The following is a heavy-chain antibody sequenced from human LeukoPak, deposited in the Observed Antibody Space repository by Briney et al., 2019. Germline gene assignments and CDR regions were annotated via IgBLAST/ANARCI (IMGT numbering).Heavy chain of an antibody. Sequence: GGSLGLSCAASVVTPNNASTSWVPHAPREGLEWVGRIKSKTDAGTTDYAESVKGIFSISRDDSKNSLYLQMNSLKTEDTAVYYCTTLKFYYASGPSWGQGTLVTVSS. V-gene: IGHV3-15*01. CDR1: VVTPNNAS. CDR2: IKSKTDAGTT. J-gene: IGHJ5*02. CDR3: TTLKFYYASGPS. D-gene: IGHD3-10*01.